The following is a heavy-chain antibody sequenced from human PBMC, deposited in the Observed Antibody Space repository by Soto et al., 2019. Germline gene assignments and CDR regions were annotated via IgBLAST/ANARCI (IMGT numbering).Heavy chain of an antibody. Sequence: EVQLVESGGGLVQPGGSLRLSCAGSGFTVRSNYMSWVRQAPGKGLEWVSIIYSGGSTYYADSVKGRFTISRDNSKNTLYLQMNSLRAEDTAVYNCAGIRPPLYRGQGTLVNVYS. CDR1: GFTVRSNY. CDR3: AGIRPPLY. V-gene: IGHV3-66*01. J-gene: IGHJ4*02. CDR2: IYSGGST. D-gene: IGHD5-18*01.